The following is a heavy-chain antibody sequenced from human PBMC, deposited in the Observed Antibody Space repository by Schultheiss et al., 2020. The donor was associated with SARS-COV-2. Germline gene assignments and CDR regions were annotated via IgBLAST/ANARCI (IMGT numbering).Heavy chain of an antibody. CDR1: GGSISSSSYY. Sequence: SETLSLTCTVSGGSISSSSYYWGWIRQPAGKGLEWIGRIYTSGSTNYNPSLKSRVTMSVDTSKNQFSLKLSSVTAADTAVYYCARGRLVLWFGELKGNWFDPWGQGTLVTVSS. D-gene: IGHD3-10*01. CDR3: ARGRLVLWFGELKGNWFDP. CDR2: IYTSGST. J-gene: IGHJ5*02. V-gene: IGHV4-61*02.